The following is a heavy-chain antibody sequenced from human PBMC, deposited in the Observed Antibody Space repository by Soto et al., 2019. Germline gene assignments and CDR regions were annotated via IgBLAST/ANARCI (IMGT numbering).Heavy chain of an antibody. V-gene: IGHV3-35*01. CDR3: VRKRPTMIATID. D-gene: IGHD3-22*01. CDR1: GFTFSNSD. Sequence: VPLVESGGGLVQPGGSLRLSCAASGFTFSNSDMNWVHQAPGKGLEWVAGVSWNGSRTHYADSVKGRFISSRDNSRNTLYLQTNSLRAEDTAVYYCVRKRPTMIATIDWGQGTLVTVSS. J-gene: IGHJ4*02. CDR2: VSWNGSRT.